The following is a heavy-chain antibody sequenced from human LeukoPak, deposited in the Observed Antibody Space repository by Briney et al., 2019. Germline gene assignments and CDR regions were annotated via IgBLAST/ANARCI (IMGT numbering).Heavy chain of an antibody. Sequence: SVKVSCKTSGGTFSNYAFSWVRQAPGQGLEWMGGIIPIFGTATYAQKFQGRVTITADESTNTAYMDLSSLRSEDTAVYYCATTYSGSQYWGQGTLVTVSS. CDR2: IIPIFGTA. V-gene: IGHV1-69*13. D-gene: IGHD1-26*01. CDR1: GGTFSNYA. CDR3: ATTYSGSQY. J-gene: IGHJ4*02.